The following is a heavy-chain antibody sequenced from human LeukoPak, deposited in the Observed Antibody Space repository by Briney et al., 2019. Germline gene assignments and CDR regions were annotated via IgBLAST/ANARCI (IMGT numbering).Heavy chain of an antibody. CDR2: ISSSGSTI. V-gene: IGHV3-11*04. D-gene: IGHD2-2*01. Sequence: GGSLRLSCAASGFTFSDYYMSWIRQAPGKGLEWVSYISSSGSTIYYADSVKGRFTISRDNAKNSLYLQMNSLRAEDTAVYYCARDAYCSSTSCPADYWGQGTLVTVSS. CDR1: GFTFSDYY. CDR3: ARDAYCSSTSCPADY. J-gene: IGHJ4*02.